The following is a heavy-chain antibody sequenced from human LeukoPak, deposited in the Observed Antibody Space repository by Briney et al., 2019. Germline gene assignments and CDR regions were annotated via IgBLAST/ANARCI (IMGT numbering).Heavy chain of an antibody. CDR3: ARGTDIVATTQSRGYYFDY. Sequence: ASVKVSCKASGGTFSSYAISWVRQAPGQGLEWMGGIIPIFGTASYAQKFQGRVTITTDESTSTAYMELSSLRSEDTAVYYCARGTDIVATTQSRGYYFDYWGQGTLVTVSS. D-gene: IGHD5-12*01. CDR2: IIPIFGTA. V-gene: IGHV1-69*05. J-gene: IGHJ4*02. CDR1: GGTFSSYA.